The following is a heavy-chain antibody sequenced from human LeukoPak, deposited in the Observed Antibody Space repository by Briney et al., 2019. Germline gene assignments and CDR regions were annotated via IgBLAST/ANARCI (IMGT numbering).Heavy chain of an antibody. Sequence: SETLSLTRTVSGGSISEYHWTWIRQPPGKAPEWIGYSHFTGASNYNPSLKGRVTISLDTSKNQFSLKLSSVTAADTAIYYCARAYSDYGNDAFDIWGQGTKVTVS. V-gene: IGHV4-59*01. D-gene: IGHD5-12*01. CDR3: ARAYSDYGNDAFDI. CDR2: SHFTGAS. CDR1: GGSISEYH. J-gene: IGHJ3*02.